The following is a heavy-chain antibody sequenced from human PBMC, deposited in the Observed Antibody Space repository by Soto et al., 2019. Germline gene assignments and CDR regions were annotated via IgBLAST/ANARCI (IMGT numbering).Heavy chain of an antibody. V-gene: IGHV1-46*01. CDR2: INPSGGSR. D-gene: IGHD3-22*01. CDR1: GYTFTSYY. Sequence: ASVKVSCKASGYTFTSYYMHWVRQAPGQGLEWMGLINPSGGSRNFAQKFEGRVTMTTATSTNTVFLELRSLKSDDTAIYYFARDRLRGYDSSGFYSWGQGTMVTVSS. J-gene: IGHJ4*02. CDR3: ARDRLRGYDSSGFYS.